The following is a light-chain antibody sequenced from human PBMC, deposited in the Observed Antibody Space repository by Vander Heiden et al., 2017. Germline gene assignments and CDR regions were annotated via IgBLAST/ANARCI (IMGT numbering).Light chain of an antibody. CDR3: QQSYSTPRT. J-gene: IGKJ2*01. CDR2: AAS. V-gene: IGKV1-39*01. CDR1: QSISSY. Sequence: DSQVTNSPSSLSASVGDRVTITCRASQSISSYLNWYQQKPGKAPKLLIYAASSLQSGVPSRFSGSGSWTEFTLPISSLQPEDFATDYCQQSYSTPRTFGQGTKLEIK.